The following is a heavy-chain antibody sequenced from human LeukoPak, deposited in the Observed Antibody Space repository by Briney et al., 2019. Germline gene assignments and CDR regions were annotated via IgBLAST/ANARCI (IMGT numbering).Heavy chain of an antibody. J-gene: IGHJ4*02. CDR3: AKRGETTVKEGFDY. Sequence: GGSLRLSCAVSGYPFSDHYIDWVRQAPGKGLEWVSATSGSGVSTYYADSVKGRFTISRDNSKNTLYLQMNSLRAEDTAVYYCAKRGETTVKEGFDYWGQGILVTVSS. CDR2: TSGSGVST. D-gene: IGHD4-17*01. CDR1: GYPFSDHY. V-gene: IGHV3-23*01.